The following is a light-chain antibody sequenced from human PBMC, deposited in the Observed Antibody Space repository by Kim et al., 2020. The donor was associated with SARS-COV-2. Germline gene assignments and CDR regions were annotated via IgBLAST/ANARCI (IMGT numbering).Light chain of an antibody. J-gene: IGLJ3*02. CDR1: SSDGGGYKH. CDR2: DVR. Sequence: GQWLTRTWTGTSSDGGGYKHRPRCRQHPGQATKLMISDVRKRPSGVSNRLAGSKSGNAASLTISGLQAEDEADYYCSSYTSSSTWVFGGGTQLTVL. CDR3: SSYTSSSTWV. V-gene: IGLV2-14*04.